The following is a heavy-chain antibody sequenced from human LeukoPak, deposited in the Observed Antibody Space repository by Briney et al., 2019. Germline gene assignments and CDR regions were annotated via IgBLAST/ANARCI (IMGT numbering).Heavy chain of an antibody. CDR1: GYTFTSYG. Sequence: ASVKVSCKTSGYTFTSYGITWVRQAPGQGLEWMGWISVDNGNTNYAQNLQGRVTMTTDTSTSTAYMELRSLRSDDTAVYYCARVDGDYGNYYYYYGMDVWGQGTTVTVSS. D-gene: IGHD4-17*01. CDR3: ARVDGDYGNYYYYYGMDV. V-gene: IGHV1-18*01. J-gene: IGHJ6*02. CDR2: ISVDNGNT.